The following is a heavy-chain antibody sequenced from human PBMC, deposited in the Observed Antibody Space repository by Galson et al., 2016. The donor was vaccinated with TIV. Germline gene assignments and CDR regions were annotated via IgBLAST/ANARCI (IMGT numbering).Heavy chain of an antibody. CDR1: GFTFSSYA. CDR3: AKDTGSQPRNWFDP. D-gene: IGHD7-27*01. J-gene: IGHJ5*02. Sequence: SLRLSCAASGFTFSSYAMSWVRQAPGKGLEWVSGISGSGLSTFYADSVKGRFTISRDNSKNTLDLQMNSLRAEETAIYYCAKDTGSQPRNWFDPWGQGTLVTVSS. CDR2: ISGSGLST. V-gene: IGHV3-23*01.